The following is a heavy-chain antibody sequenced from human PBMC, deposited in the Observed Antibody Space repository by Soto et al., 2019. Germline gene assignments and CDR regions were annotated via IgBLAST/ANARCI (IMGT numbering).Heavy chain of an antibody. J-gene: IGHJ4*02. V-gene: IGHV3-15*01. CDR2: IKSKTDCGTT. CDR1: GFTFSNAW. D-gene: IGHD3-10*01. Sequence: GGSLRLSCAASGFTFSNAWMSWVRQAPGKGLEWVGRIKSKTDCGTTDYAAPVKGRFPISRDYSKNTLYLQMNTLKTEDTAVYYCTTESALWFGESSHWGQGTLVTVSS. CDR3: TTESALWFGESSH.